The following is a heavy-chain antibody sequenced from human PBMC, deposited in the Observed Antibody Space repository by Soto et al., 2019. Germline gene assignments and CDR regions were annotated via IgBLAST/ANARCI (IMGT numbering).Heavy chain of an antibody. Sequence: QVQLVQSGAEVKKPGASVKVSCKASGYTFTGYYMHWVRQAPGQGLEWMGWINPNSGGTNYAQKFQGWVTMTRDTSISTAHMELSRLRSDDTAVYYCARDRGIVASLYYFDYWGQGTLVTVSS. V-gene: IGHV1-2*04. J-gene: IGHJ4*02. CDR3: ARDRGIVASLYYFDY. D-gene: IGHD5-12*01. CDR2: INPNSGGT. CDR1: GYTFTGYY.